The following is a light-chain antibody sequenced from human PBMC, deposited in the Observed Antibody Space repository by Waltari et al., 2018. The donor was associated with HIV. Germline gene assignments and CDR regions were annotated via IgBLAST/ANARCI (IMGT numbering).Light chain of an antibody. CDR1: RYNIGSNY. J-gene: IGLJ2*01. V-gene: IGLV1-47*01. CDR2: RNN. Sequence: QSVLTQPPSASGTPGQRVTISCSGSRYNIGSNYVYWYQDLPGTAPKLLIYRNNPRPSGCPDRFSGSKSGTSASLAISGLRSEDEAAYYCATWDDSLSGSVLFGGGTKLTVL. CDR3: ATWDDSLSGSVL.